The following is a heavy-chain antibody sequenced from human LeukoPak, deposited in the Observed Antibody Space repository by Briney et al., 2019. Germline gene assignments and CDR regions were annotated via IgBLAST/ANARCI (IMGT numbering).Heavy chain of an antibody. J-gene: IGHJ4*02. D-gene: IGHD3-10*01. Sequence: GGSLRLSCAASGFTFSSYAMSWVRQAPGKGLEWVANIKQDGSEKYYVDSVKGRFTISRDNAKNSLYLQMNSLRAEDTAVYYCARDETLLWFGELLHYFDYWGQGTLVTVSS. CDR3: ARDETLLWFGELLHYFDY. CDR1: GFTFSSYA. V-gene: IGHV3-7*01. CDR2: IKQDGSEK.